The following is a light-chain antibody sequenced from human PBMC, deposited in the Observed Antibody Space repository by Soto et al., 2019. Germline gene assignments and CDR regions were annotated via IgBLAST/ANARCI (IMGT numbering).Light chain of an antibody. CDR3: SSYTSSSTPYV. V-gene: IGLV2-14*01. CDR1: SSDVGGYNY. CDR2: DVS. Sequence: QSVLTQPASGSGSPGQSITISCTGTSSDVGGYNYVSWYQQHPGKAPKLMIYDVSNRPSGVSNRFSGSKSGNTASLTISGLQAEDEADYSCSSYTSSSTPYVCGTGTKVTVL. J-gene: IGLJ1*01.